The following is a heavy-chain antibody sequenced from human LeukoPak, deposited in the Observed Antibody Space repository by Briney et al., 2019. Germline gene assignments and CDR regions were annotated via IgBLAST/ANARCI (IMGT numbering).Heavy chain of an antibody. J-gene: IGHJ3*02. CDR3: ARDRGVVTAIPLNDAFDI. D-gene: IGHD2-21*02. CDR2: IRYDGSNK. CDR1: GFTFSSYG. Sequence: GGSLRLSCAASGFTFSSYGMHWVRQAPGKGLEWVAFIRYDGSNKYYADSVKGRFTISRDNAKNSLYLQMNSLRAEDTAVYYCARDRGVVTAIPLNDAFDIWGQGTMVTVSS. V-gene: IGHV3-30*02.